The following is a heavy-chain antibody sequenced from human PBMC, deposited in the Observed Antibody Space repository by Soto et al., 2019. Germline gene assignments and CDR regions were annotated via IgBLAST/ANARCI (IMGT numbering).Heavy chain of an antibody. CDR3: ARGLITGSKYSGGWYYFDS. V-gene: IGHV4-34*01. Sequence: QVQLQQSGAGLLKPSETLSLTCDVYGGSFSGYIWTWIRQTPGKGRQWIGQINHSGSANYNPSLKSRVTIGVHTSNSQFSLELSSVTAADTAVYYWARGLITGSKYSGGWYYFDSWGQGTQVTVSS. CDR1: GGSFSGYI. D-gene: IGHD6-19*01. J-gene: IGHJ4*02. CDR2: INHSGSA.